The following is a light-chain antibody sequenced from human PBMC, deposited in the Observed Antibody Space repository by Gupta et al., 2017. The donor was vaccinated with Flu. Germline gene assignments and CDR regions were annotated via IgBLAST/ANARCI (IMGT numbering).Light chain of an antibody. CDR3: QQSYSTPHT. Sequence: VTITCRASQSIGSYLNWYQQSTGKAPKLLIYAASSLQSGVSSRFSGSGSGTDGTDFTLTISSLQPDDFAIYYCQQSYSTPHTFGQGTKLDI. V-gene: IGKV1-39*01. CDR1: QSIGSY. J-gene: IGKJ2*01. CDR2: AAS.